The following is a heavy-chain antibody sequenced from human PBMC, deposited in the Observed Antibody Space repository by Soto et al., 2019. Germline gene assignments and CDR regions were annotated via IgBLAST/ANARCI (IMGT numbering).Heavy chain of an antibody. J-gene: IGHJ6*02. D-gene: IGHD6-6*01. CDR1: GFTVSSNY. CDR2: IYSGGST. CDR3: VRDPRATRHGMDV. V-gene: IGHV3-53*02. Sequence: EVQLVETGGGLIQPGGSLRLSCAASGFTVSSNYMSWVRQAPGKGLEWVSVIYSGGSTYYADSVRGRFTISRANSKNTLYLKMKSLRAEDTAVYYCVRDPRATRHGMDVWGQGTTVTVSS.